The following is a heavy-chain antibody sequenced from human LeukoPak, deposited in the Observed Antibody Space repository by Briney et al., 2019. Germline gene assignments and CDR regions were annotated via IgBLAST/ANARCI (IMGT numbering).Heavy chain of an antibody. J-gene: IGHJ4*02. CDR2: MYYSGST. CDR3: ARHVRSGWTYFDS. D-gene: IGHD2-15*01. CDR1: GGSISSSYY. Sequence: PSETLSFTCTVSGGSISSSYYWGWIRQPPGKGLEWIGSMYYSGSTYYNPSLKSRITISVDTSKNQFSLKLSSVTAADTAVYYCARHVRSGWTYFDSWGQGTLVTVSS. V-gene: IGHV4-39*01.